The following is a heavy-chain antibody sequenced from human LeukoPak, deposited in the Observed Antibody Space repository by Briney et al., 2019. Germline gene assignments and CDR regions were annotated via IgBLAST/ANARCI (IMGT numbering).Heavy chain of an antibody. CDR2: INAYNGNT. Sequence: ASVKVSCKASGYTFTGYSMHWVRQAPGQGLEWMGWINAYNGNTNYAQKLQGRVTMTTDTSTSTAYMELRNLRSDDTAVYYCARGGPAARLITFGGVTDYWGQGTLVTVSS. D-gene: IGHD3-16*01. J-gene: IGHJ4*02. V-gene: IGHV1-18*04. CDR3: ARGGPAARLITFGGVTDY. CDR1: GYTFTGYS.